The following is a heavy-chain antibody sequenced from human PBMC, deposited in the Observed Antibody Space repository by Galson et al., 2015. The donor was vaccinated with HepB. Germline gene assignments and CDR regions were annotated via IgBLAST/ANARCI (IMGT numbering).Heavy chain of an antibody. D-gene: IGHD5-18*01. CDR1: GFTFDDYA. J-gene: IGHJ4*02. Sequence: SLRLSCAASGFTFDDYAMHWVRQAPGKGLEWVSYISISSSTIYYADSVKGRFTISRDNAKNSLYLQMNSLRDDDTAVYYCATVRGYSYGYDYWGQGTLVTVSS. CDR2: ISISSSTI. V-gene: IGHV3-48*02. CDR3: ATVRGYSYGYDY.